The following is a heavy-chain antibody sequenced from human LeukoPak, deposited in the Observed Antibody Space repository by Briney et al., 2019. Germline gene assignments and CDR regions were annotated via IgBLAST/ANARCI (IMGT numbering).Heavy chain of an antibody. D-gene: IGHD1-26*01. CDR2: SYPGDSGA. Sequence: GEALKISCKVSGYSFTSYCIGWVRQMPGKGLGWMGISYPGDSGAPYSPSFQGQVTVSVAKPMTTAYLQWSSLQASDTAMYYCGISGDRVPLQDDILDAWGHGTLVTVST. J-gene: IGHJ3*01. V-gene: IGHV5-51*04. CDR3: GISGDRVPLQDDILDA. CDR1: GYSFTSYC.